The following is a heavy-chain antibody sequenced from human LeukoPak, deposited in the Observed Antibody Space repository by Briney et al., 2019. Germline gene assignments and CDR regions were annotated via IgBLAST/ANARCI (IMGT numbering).Heavy chain of an antibody. V-gene: IGHV3-74*01. J-gene: IGHJ4*02. CDR3: ARGRPHGNDY. CDR2: INSDGSST. CDR1: GFTFSSYW. D-gene: IGHD4-23*01. Sequence: PWGSLRLSCAASGFTFSSYWVHWVRQAPGKGLVWVSRINSDGSSTSYADSVKGRFTISRDNAKNTLYLQMNSLRVEDTAVYYCARGRPHGNDYWGQGTLVTVSS.